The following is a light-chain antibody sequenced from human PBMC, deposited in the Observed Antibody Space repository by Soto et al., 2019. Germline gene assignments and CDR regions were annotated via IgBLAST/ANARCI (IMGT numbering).Light chain of an antibody. Sequence: VLTQPASVSGSPGQSISISCTGTSSDVGGYNYVSWYQQHPGKAPRLMIYEVSNRPSGVSYRFSGSKSGNTASLAISGLQAEDEADYYCTSYTTSTTLVFGGGTKLTVL. CDR3: TSYTTSTTLV. CDR2: EVS. J-gene: IGLJ2*01. V-gene: IGLV2-14*01. CDR1: SSDVGGYNY.